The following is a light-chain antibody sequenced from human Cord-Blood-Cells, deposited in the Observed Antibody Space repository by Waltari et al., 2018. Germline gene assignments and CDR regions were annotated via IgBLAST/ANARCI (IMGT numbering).Light chain of an antibody. CDR3: QSYDSSLSAYVV. J-gene: IGLJ2*01. Sequence: QSVLPPPPPVSGAPRQRVTISCPGSTPTIGAGSDVPWYQLLPGTAPKLLIYGNSNRPSGVPDRFSGSKSGTSASLAITGLQAEDEADYYCQSYDSSLSAYVVFGGGTKLTVL. CDR2: GNS. V-gene: IGLV1-40*01. CDR1: TPTIGAGSD.